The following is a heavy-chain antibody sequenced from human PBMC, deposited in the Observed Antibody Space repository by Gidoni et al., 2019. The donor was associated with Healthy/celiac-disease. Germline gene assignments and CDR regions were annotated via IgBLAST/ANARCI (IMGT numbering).Heavy chain of an antibody. D-gene: IGHD2-2*01. V-gene: IGHV7-4-1*02. CDR3: AREDIAVAPYSGMDV. J-gene: IGHJ6*02. Sequence: QVQLVQSGSELKKPGASVKVSCKASGYTFTRYAINWVRQAPGQGLEWMGWINTNTGNPPYAQGLTGRFVFSLDTSVSTAYLQISSLQADDTAVYYCAREDIAVAPYSGMDVWGQGTPVTVSS. CDR1: GYTFTRYA. CDR2: INTNTGNP.